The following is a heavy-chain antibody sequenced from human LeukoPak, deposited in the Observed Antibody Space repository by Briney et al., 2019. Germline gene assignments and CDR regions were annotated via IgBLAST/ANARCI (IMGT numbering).Heavy chain of an antibody. V-gene: IGHV4-39*01. CDR3: ASILTYYYGSGSYYIDC. Sequence: PSETLSLTCTVSGASISSSSYYWAWIRQPPGRGLEWTGSIFYSGSTYYNPSIKSRVTISVDTSKNQFSLKLSSVTAADTAVYYCASILTYYYGSGSYYIDCWGQGTLVTVSS. J-gene: IGHJ4*02. CDR1: GASISSSSYY. CDR2: IFYSGST. D-gene: IGHD3-10*01.